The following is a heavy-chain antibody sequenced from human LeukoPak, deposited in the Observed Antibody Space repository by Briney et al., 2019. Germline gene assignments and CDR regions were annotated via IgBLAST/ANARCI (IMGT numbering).Heavy chain of an antibody. CDR3: ARGPAWFGETAFDI. CDR1: GYTFTSYA. Sequence: ASVKVSCKASGYTFTSYAMNWVRQAPGQGLEWMGGINTNTGNPTYAHGFTGRFVFSLVTSVSTAYLQISSLTAEDTAVYYCARGPAWFGETAFDIWGQGTMVTVSS. J-gene: IGHJ3*02. D-gene: IGHD3-10*01. V-gene: IGHV7-4-1*02. CDR2: INTNTGNP.